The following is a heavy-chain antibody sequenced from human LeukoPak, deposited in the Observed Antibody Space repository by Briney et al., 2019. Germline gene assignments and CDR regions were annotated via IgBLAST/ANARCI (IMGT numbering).Heavy chain of an antibody. CDR1: GGSFSGYY. J-gene: IGHJ4*02. CDR3: ARGGYCSSTSCPPGFNYFDY. Sequence: SETLSLTCAVYGGSFSGYYWSWIRQPPGKGLEWIGEINHSGSTNYNPSLKSRVTISVDTSKNQFSLKLRSVTAADTAVYYCARGGYCSSTSCPPGFNYFDYWGQGTLVTVSS. V-gene: IGHV4-34*01. CDR2: INHSGST. D-gene: IGHD2-2*01.